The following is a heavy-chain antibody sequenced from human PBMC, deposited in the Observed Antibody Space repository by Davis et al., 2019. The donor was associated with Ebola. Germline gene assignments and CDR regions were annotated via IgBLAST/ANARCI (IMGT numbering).Heavy chain of an antibody. V-gene: IGHV3-30-3*01. CDR1: GFTFSSYA. CDR2: ISYDGSNK. D-gene: IGHD3-3*01. CDR3: AVYDFWSGYYTGAFDY. J-gene: IGHJ4*02. Sequence: GESLKISCAASGFTFSSYAMHWVRQAPGKGLEWVAVISYDGSNKYYADSVKGRFTISRDNSKNTLYLQMNSLRAEDTAVYYCAVYDFWSGYYTGAFDYWGQGTLVTVSS.